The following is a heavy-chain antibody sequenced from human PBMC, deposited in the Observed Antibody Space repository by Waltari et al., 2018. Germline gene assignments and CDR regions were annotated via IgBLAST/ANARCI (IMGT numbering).Heavy chain of an antibody. CDR3: ARESSLSETYYYKLDV. CDR2: FVPMFGTA. D-gene: IGHD6-19*01. CDR1: GGTFGRYG. Sequence: QVQLVQSGAEVKKPGSSVKVSCKLSGGTFGRYGITWVRQAPGQGLEWMGGFVPMFGTANYAQKFQGRVTMTADDSTTTAYMQLSSLRSEDTAIYYCARESSLSETYYYKLDVWGKGTTVTISS. J-gene: IGHJ6*03. V-gene: IGHV1-69*12.